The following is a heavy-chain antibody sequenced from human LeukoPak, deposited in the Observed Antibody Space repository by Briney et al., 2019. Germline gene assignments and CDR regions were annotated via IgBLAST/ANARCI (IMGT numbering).Heavy chain of an antibody. CDR3: VYPHMNTVTPYEAFHI. J-gene: IGHJ3*02. Sequence: PGGSLRLSCGASGFTFSSHPMSWVRQAPGKGPEWVAGISGDGGATYYPDSVKGRFTISRDNSKNTLYLQMSSLRAEDTAIYYCVYPHMNTVTPYEAFHIWGQGTLVTVSS. CDR2: ISGDGGAT. V-gene: IGHV3-23*01. D-gene: IGHD4-17*01. CDR1: GFTFSSHP.